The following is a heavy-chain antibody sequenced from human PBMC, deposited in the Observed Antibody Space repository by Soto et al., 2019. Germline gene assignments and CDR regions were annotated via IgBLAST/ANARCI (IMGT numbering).Heavy chain of an antibody. CDR3: ASGYSSGWVLDV. J-gene: IGHJ4*02. CDR1: GFTFSSYG. V-gene: IGHV3-33*01. CDR2: IWYDGSNK. Sequence: GGSLTLSCAASGFTFSSYGMHWVRQAPGKGLEWVAVIWYDGSNKYYADSVKGRFTISRDNSKNTLYLQMNSLRAEDTAVYYCASGYSSGWVLDVWGQGTLVTVSS. D-gene: IGHD6-19*01.